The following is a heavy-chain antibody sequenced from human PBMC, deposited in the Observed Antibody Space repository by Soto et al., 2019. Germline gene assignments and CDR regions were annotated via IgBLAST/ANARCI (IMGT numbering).Heavy chain of an antibody. V-gene: IGHV1-69*13. CDR2: IIPTFGTA. J-gene: IGHJ6*02. Sequence: RASVKVSCKASGGTFSSYAISWVRQAPGQGLEWMGGIIPTFGTANYAQKFQGRVTITADESTSTAYMELRSLRSDDTAVYYCASSSSSGAYYYYGMDVWGQGTTVTVSS. D-gene: IGHD6-6*01. CDR3: ASSSSSGAYYYYGMDV. CDR1: GGTFSSYA.